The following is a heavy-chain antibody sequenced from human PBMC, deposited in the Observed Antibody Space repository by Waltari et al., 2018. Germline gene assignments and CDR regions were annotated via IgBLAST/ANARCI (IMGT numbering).Heavy chain of an antibody. CDR3: ARLLWDTAMD. CDR2: IYSGGST. CDR1: GFTFSSYA. J-gene: IGHJ4*02. V-gene: IGHV3-23*03. D-gene: IGHD5-18*01. Sequence: EVQLLESGGGLVQPGGSLRLSCAASGFTFSSYAMSWVRQAPGKGLEWVSVIYSGGSTYYADSVKGRFTISRDNSKNTLYLQMNSLRAEDAAVYYCARLLWDTAMDWGQGTLVTVSS.